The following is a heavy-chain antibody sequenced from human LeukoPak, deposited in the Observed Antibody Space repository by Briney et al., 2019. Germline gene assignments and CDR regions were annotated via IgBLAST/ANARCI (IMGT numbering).Heavy chain of an antibody. J-gene: IGHJ3*02. D-gene: IGHD3-16*01. V-gene: IGHV1-69*06. CDR2: IIPIFGTA. CDR3: ARERRGSPIAGAFDI. CDR1: GYTFTSYG. Sequence: VASVKVSCKASGYTFTSYGISWVRQAPGQGLEWMGGIIPIFGTANYAQKFQGRVTITADKSTSTAYMELSSLRSEDTAVYYCARERRGSPIAGAFDIWGQGTMVTVSS.